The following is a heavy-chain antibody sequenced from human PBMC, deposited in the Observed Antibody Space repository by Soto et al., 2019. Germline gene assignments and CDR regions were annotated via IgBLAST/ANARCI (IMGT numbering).Heavy chain of an antibody. CDR3: ARGKGMEENYYYYGMDV. CDR2: INGGNGHT. J-gene: IGHJ6*02. Sequence: QVQVVQSGAEVKKPGASVKVSCKASGYTFSTYALHWVRQAPGQGPEWMGWINGGNGHTRYSQKFKDRVTISRDTPASTAYMELSGLRSEDTAVYYCARGKGMEENYYYYGMDVWGQGTTVTVSS. CDR1: GYTFSTYA. V-gene: IGHV1-3*01. D-gene: IGHD1-1*01.